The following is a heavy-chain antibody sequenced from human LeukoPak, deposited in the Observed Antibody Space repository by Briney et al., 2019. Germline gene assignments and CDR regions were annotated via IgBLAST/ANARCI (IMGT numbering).Heavy chain of an antibody. CDR3: ARDLLGGYR. V-gene: IGHV3-30-3*01. CDR2: ISYDGSNK. J-gene: IGHJ4*02. D-gene: IGHD5-12*01. Sequence: PGRSLRLSCAASGFTFSSYAMHWVRQAPGKGLEWVAVISYDGSNKYYADSVKGRFTISRDNSKNTLYLQMNSLRAEDTAVYYCARDLLGGYRWGRGTLVTVSS. CDR1: GFTFSSYA.